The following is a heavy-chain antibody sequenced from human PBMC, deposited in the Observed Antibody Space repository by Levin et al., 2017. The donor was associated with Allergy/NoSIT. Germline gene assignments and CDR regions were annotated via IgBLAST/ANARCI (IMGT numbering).Heavy chain of an antibody. CDR1: GFTVSSNY. Sequence: GGSLRLSCAASGFTVSSNYMSWVRQAPGKGLKWVSVIYSGGSTYYADSVKGRFTISRDNSKNTLYLQMNSLRAEDTAVYYCARGGIAVVTNYWGPGTLVTVSS. D-gene: IGHD6-19*01. V-gene: IGHV3-53*01. CDR3: ARGGIAVVTNY. CDR2: IYSGGST. J-gene: IGHJ4*02.